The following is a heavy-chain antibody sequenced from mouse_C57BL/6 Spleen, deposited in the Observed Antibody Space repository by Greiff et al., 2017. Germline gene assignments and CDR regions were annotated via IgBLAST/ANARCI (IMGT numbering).Heavy chain of an antibody. CDR1: GFTFSNYW. CDR2: IRLKSDNYAT. D-gene: IGHD2-5*01. Sequence: EVMLVESGGGLVQPGGSMKLSCVASGFTFSNYWMNWVRQSPEKGLEWVAQIRLKSDNYATHYAESVKGRFTISSDDSKSSVYLQMNNLRAEDTGIYYCTALYYSNYEYAMDYWGQGTSVTVSS. J-gene: IGHJ4*01. V-gene: IGHV6-3*01. CDR3: TALYYSNYEYAMDY.